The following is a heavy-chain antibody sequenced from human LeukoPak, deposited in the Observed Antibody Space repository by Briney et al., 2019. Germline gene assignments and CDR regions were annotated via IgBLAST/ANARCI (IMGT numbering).Heavy chain of an antibody. CDR1: GGSFSGYY. Sequence: SETLSLTCAVYGGSFSGYYWSWIRQPPGNGLEWIGEINHSGSTNYNPSLKRRVTISVDTSKNQFSLKLSSVTAADTAVYYCARVPPCYDILTGLGYVYGMDVWGQGTTVTVSS. D-gene: IGHD3-9*01. CDR2: INHSGST. V-gene: IGHV4-34*01. CDR3: ARVPPCYDILTGLGYVYGMDV. J-gene: IGHJ6*02.